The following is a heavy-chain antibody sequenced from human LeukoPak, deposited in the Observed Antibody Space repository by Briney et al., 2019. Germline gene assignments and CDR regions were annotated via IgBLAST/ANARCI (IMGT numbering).Heavy chain of an antibody. Sequence: SETLSLTCGVSGGSISSSNWWSWIRQHPGKGLEWIGYIYYSGSTYYNPSLKGRVTISLDTSKNQFSLRLMSVTAADRAMYYCARRYRLGRGGDALDLWGQGTMVTVSS. V-gene: IGHV4-28*01. D-gene: IGHD3-10*01. CDR2: IYYSGST. CDR1: GGSISSSNW. CDR3: ARRYRLGRGGDALDL. J-gene: IGHJ3*01.